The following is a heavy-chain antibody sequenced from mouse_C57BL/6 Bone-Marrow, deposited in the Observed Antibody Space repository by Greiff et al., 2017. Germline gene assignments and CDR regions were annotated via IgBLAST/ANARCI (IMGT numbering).Heavy chain of an antibody. J-gene: IGHJ1*03. Sequence: EVQLVESGGGLVQPGGSLKLSCAASGFTFSDYGMAWVRQAPRKGPEWVAFISNLAYSIYYADTVTGRFTISRENAKNTLYLEMSSLRSEDTAMYYCARKPLYYYGSSYWYFDVWGTGTTVTVSS. V-gene: IGHV5-15*01. CDR2: ISNLAYSI. D-gene: IGHD1-1*01. CDR3: ARKPLYYYGSSYWYFDV. CDR1: GFTFSDYG.